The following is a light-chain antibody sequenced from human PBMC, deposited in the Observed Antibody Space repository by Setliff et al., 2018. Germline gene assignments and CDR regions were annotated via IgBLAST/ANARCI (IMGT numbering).Light chain of an antibody. J-gene: IGKJ1*01. Sequence: IVMTQSPNSLAVSLGERATINCKSSQSVLYSSNNKNYLAWYQQKPGQPPKLLIYWASTRKSGVPDRFSGSGSGTDFTLTISSLQAEDVAVYYCQHYYTNPWTFGQGTKVDIK. CDR1: QSVLYSSNNKNY. V-gene: IGKV4-1*01. CDR3: QHYYTNPWT. CDR2: WAS.